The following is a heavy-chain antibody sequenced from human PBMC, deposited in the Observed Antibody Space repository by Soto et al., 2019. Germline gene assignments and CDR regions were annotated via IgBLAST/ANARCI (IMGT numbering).Heavy chain of an antibody. Sequence: QVQLQESGPGLVKPSETLSLTCTVSGGSVSSGSYYWSWIRQPPGKGLEWIGYIYYSGSTNYNPSLKRRVTISVDTSKNQFSLKLSSVTAADTAVYYCARTRYDFWSGYEYWYFDLWGRGTLVTVSS. CDR3: ARTRYDFWSGYEYWYFDL. J-gene: IGHJ2*01. CDR2: IYYSGST. CDR1: GGSVSSGSYY. V-gene: IGHV4-61*01. D-gene: IGHD3-3*01.